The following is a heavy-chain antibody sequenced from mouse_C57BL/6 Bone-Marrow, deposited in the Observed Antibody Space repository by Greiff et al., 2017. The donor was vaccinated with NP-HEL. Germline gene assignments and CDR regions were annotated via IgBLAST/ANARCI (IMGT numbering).Heavy chain of an antibody. Sequence: EVQVVESGGGLVKPGGSLKLSCAASGFTFSSYTMSWVRQTPEKRLEWVATISGGGGNTYYPDSVKGRFTISRDKAKNTLYLQMSSLRSEDTALYYCARQATTDYFDYWGQGTTLTVSS. CDR2: ISGGGGNT. J-gene: IGHJ2*01. V-gene: IGHV5-9*01. CDR1: GFTFSSYT. CDR3: ARQATTDYFDY. D-gene: IGHD1-1*01.